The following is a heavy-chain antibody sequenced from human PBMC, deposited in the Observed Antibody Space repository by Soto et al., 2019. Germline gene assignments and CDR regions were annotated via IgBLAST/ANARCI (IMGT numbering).Heavy chain of an antibody. J-gene: IGHJ6*02. V-gene: IGHV3-33*01. CDR2: IWYDGSNK. CDR3: ARDGSNYGYYYGMDV. Sequence: QVQLVESGGGVVQPGRSLRLSCAASGFTFSSYGMHWVRQAPGKGLEWVAVIWYDGSNKYYADSVKGRFTISRDNSKNTLYLQMNSLRAEDTAVYYCARDGSNYGYYYGMDVWGQGTTVTVSS. CDR1: GFTFSSYG. D-gene: IGHD4-4*01.